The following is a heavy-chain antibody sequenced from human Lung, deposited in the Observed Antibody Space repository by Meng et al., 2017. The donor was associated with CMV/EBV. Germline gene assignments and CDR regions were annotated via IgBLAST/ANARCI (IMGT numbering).Heavy chain of an antibody. CDR2: IYSGGSK. Sequence: GGSLRLSXAASGFTVSSNYMSWVRQAPGKGLEWFSVIYSGGSKYYADSVKGRFTISRDNSKNTVFLQMNSLRADDTAVYYCATSYYDGSGYSTGDYWGQGTLVTVSS. CDR1: GFTVSSNY. CDR3: ATSYYDGSGYSTGDY. V-gene: IGHV3-53*01. D-gene: IGHD3-22*01. J-gene: IGHJ4*02.